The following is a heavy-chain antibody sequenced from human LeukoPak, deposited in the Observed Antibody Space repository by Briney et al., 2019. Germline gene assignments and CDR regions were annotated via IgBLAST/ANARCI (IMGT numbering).Heavy chain of an antibody. CDR1: GYTFTSYD. CDR3: ARGSNTGTIDY. J-gene: IGHJ4*02. V-gene: IGHV1-8*01. D-gene: IGHD2-8*01. Sequence: ASVKVSCRASGYTFTSYDINWVRQATGQGGEWMGWMNPNSGNTGYAQKFQGRDTITRNTSISTAYMELSSLRSEDTAVYYCARGSNTGTIDYWGQGTLVTVSS. CDR2: MNPNSGNT.